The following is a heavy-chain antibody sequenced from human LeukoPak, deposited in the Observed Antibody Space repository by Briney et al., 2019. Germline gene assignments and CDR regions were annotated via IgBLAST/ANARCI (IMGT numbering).Heavy chain of an antibody. D-gene: IGHD6-19*01. CDR1: GGSISSGGYS. Sequence: SSETLSLTCAVSGGSISSGGYSWSWIRQPPGKGLEWIGNIYHSGSTYYNPSLKSRVTISVDRSKNQFSLKLSSVTAADTAVYYCARAAVGVEWLVRSGGYYFDYWGQGTLVTVSS. V-gene: IGHV4-30-2*01. CDR3: ARAAVGVEWLVRSGGYYFDY. CDR2: IYHSGST. J-gene: IGHJ4*02.